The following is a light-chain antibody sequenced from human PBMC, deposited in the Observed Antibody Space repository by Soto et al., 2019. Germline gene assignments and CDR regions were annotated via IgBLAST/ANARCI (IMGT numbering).Light chain of an antibody. CDR1: QSVSSSY. CDR3: QQYNNWPPWT. CDR2: GAS. V-gene: IGKV3-15*01. Sequence: EIVLTQSPGTLSLSPGERATLSCRASQSVSSSYLAWHQQKPGQAPRLLIYGASTRATGIPARFSGSGSGTEFTPTISSLQSEDFAVYYCQQYNNWPPWTFGQGTKVDIK. J-gene: IGKJ1*01.